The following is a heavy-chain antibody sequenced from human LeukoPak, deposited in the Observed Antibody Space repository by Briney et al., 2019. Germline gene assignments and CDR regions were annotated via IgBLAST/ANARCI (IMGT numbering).Heavy chain of an antibody. J-gene: IGHJ4*02. D-gene: IGHD4-17*01. Sequence: GSVKVSCKASGYTFTSYYMHWVRQAPGQGLEWMGIINPSGGSTSYAQKFQGRVTMTRDTSTSTVYMELSSLRSEDTAVYYCARDGDAFRASPGGEDFDYWGQGTLVTVSS. CDR1: GYTFTSYY. V-gene: IGHV1-46*01. CDR2: INPSGGST. CDR3: ARDGDAFRASPGGEDFDY.